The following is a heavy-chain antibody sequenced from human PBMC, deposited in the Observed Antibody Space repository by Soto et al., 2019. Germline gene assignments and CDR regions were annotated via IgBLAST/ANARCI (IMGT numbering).Heavy chain of an antibody. J-gene: IGHJ5*02. D-gene: IGHD3-16*01. CDR3: ARAVAPYLGTWFDP. CDR2: ISHTGRT. V-gene: IGHV4-30-2*01. CDR1: GGSISSGNSYA. Sequence: SETLSLTCAVSGGSISSGNSYAWSWIRQPPGEGLEWIGSISHTGRTSYNPSLKGRVTMSVDKSKNQFSLKLSSVTAADMAVYYCARAVAPYLGTWFDPWGQGSLVTVSS.